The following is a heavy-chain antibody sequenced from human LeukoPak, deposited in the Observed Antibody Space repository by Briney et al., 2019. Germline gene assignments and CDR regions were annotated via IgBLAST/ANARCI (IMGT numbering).Heavy chain of an antibody. CDR1: GYTFTGYY. D-gene: IGHD6-19*01. Sequence: ASVKVSCKASGYTFTGYYMHWVRQAPGQGLGWMGWINPNSGGTNYAQKFQGRVTMTRDTSISTAYMEPSRLRSDDTAVYYCARAHSSGWYYFDYWGQGTLVTVSS. CDR3: ARAHSSGWYYFDY. V-gene: IGHV1-2*02. J-gene: IGHJ4*02. CDR2: INPNSGGT.